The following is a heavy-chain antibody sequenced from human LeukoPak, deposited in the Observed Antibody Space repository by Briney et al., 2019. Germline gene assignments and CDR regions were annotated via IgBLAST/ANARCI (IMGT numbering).Heavy chain of an antibody. CDR2: ISAYGDNT. D-gene: IGHD6-13*01. CDR1: GFTFSSYA. V-gene: IGHV3-64*01. J-gene: IGHJ4*02. CDR3: ARDVRQQLATGGFDF. Sequence: QPGGSLRLSCAASGFTFSSYAMHWVRQAPAKGLEYVSGISAYGDNTYYANSLKGRFTISRDNSKNTLYLQMGSLRPDDMAVYYCARDVRQQLATGGFDFWGQGTLVTVSS.